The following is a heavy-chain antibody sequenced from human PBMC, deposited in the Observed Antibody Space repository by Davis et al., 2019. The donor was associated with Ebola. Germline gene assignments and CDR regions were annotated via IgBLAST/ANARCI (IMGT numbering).Heavy chain of an antibody. CDR1: GLTFSAVY. D-gene: IGHD6-13*01. V-gene: IGHV3-11*05. Sequence: GGSLRLSCTASGLTFSAVYMSWIRQAPGRGPEGLVYISVGSTDTNYADSARGQFTISPDNAKNSLYLQMNSLKAEDTAVYYCARDGGYSNSWYTAEYYYYGMDVWGQGTTVTVSS. J-gene: IGHJ6*02. CDR2: ISVGSTDT. CDR3: ARDGGYSNSWYTAEYYYYGMDV.